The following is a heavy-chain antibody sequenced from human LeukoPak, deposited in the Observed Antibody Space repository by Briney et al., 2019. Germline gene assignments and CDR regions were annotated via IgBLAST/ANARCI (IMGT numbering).Heavy chain of an antibody. D-gene: IGHD3-3*01. J-gene: IGHJ3*02. V-gene: IGHV3-21*01. Sequence: GGSLRLSCAASGFTFSSYSMNWVHQAPGKGLEWVSSISSSSSYIYYADSVKGRFTISRDNAKNSLYLQMNSLRAEDTAVYYCARGGYDFWSGYPFDAFDIWGQGTMVTVSS. CDR1: GFTFSSYS. CDR2: ISSSSSYI. CDR3: ARGGYDFWSGYPFDAFDI.